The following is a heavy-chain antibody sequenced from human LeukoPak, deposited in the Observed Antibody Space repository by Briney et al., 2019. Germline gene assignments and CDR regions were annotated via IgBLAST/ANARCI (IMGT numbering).Heavy chain of an antibody. CDR1: GYTFTDYF. CDR3: AIAEYAGIVRANAAFDI. V-gene: IGHV1/OR15-3*02. Sequence: GASVKVSCKASGYTFTDYFMHWVRQAPGQGLEWMGWISTYNGNTNYAQKLQGRVTMTEDTSTDTAYMELSSLRSEDTAVYYCAIAEYAGIVRANAAFDIWGQGTMVTVSS. CDR2: ISTYNGNT. D-gene: IGHD1-26*01. J-gene: IGHJ3*02.